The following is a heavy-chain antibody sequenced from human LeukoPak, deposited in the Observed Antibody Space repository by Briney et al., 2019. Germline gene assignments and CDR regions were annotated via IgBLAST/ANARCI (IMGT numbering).Heavy chain of an antibody. D-gene: IGHD2-2*01. V-gene: IGHV3-48*01. J-gene: IGHJ4*02. CDR2: ISSSSSTV. CDR1: GFTFSSYS. Sequence: GGSLRLSCAASGFTFSSYSMNWVRQAPGKGLEWVSYISSSSSTVYYADSVKGRFTISRDNAKNSLYLQMNSLRAEDTAVYYCARGVVPAGGGYWGQGTLVTVSS. CDR3: ARGVVPAGGGY.